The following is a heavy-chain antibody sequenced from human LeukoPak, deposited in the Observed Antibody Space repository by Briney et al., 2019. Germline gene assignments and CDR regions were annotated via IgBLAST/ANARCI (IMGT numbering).Heavy chain of an antibody. Sequence: PSETLSLTCAVSGDSINSSNWWNWVRQPPGQGLGWIAEICHSGNTNYNPSLKSRVTISRDKSKNQFSLKLTSVPAAEMALYFSARAGGGTSYTDFWGQGTLVTASP. CDR1: GDSINSSNW. J-gene: IGHJ4*02. D-gene: IGHD1-26*01. CDR2: ICHSGNT. V-gene: IGHV4-4*02. CDR3: ARAGGGTSYTDF.